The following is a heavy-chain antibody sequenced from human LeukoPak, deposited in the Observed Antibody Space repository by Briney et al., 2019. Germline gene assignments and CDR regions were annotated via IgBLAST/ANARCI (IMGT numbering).Heavy chain of an antibody. D-gene: IGHD3-22*01. Sequence: PSETLSLTCTVSGGSIITYYWSWIRQPAGKGLEWIGRIYSSGRTNYHPSLESRVTMSVDTSKNQFSLKLRSVTAADTAMYYCARAVVLYYDGSGYSTRFDYWGQGTLVTVS. V-gene: IGHV4-4*07. J-gene: IGHJ4*02. CDR2: IYSSGRT. CDR3: ARAVVLYYDGSGYSTRFDY. CDR1: GGSIITYY.